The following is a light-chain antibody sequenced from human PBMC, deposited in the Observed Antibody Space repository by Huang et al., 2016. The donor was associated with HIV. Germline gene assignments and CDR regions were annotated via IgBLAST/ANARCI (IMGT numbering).Light chain of an antibody. Sequence: EIVMTQSPATLSVSPGERATLSCRASQSVRSNLAWYQQKPGPPPRRLSYGTSTRATGIPARFSGSGSETEFTLTISSLQSEDFAVYFCQQYDNWPPYTFGQGTKLEIK. CDR3: QQYDNWPPYT. CDR1: QSVRSN. J-gene: IGKJ2*01. V-gene: IGKV3-15*01. CDR2: GTS.